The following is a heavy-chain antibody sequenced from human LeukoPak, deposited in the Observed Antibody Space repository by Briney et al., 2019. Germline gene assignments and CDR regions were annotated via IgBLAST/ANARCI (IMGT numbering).Heavy chain of an antibody. CDR3: ARVDGSPDY. D-gene: IGHD2-15*01. CDR2: INPSGGST. V-gene: IGHV1-46*01. CDR1: GYTFTSYY. J-gene: IGHJ4*02. Sequence: ASVKVSCKASGYTFTSYYMHWVRQAPGQGLEWMGIINPSGGSTSYAQKFQGRVTITRDTSISTAYMELSSLRSEGTAVYYCARVDGSPDYWGQGTLVTVSS.